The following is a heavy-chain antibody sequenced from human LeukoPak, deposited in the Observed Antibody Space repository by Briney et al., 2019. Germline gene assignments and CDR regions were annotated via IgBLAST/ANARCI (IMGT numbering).Heavy chain of an antibody. CDR3: ARELVPAAIGDYYYYYYMDV. CDR2: INPNSGGT. D-gene: IGHD2-2*02. Sequence: ASVKVSCKASGYTFTGYSMHWVRQAPGQGLEWMGWINPNSGGTNYAQKFQGRVTMTRDTSISTAYMELSRLRSDDTAVYYCARELVPAAIGDYYYYYYMDVWGKGTTVTVSS. V-gene: IGHV1-2*02. CDR1: GYTFTGYS. J-gene: IGHJ6*03.